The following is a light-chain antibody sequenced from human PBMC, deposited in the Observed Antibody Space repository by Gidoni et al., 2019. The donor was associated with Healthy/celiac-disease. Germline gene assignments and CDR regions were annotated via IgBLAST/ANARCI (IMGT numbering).Light chain of an antibody. CDR2: DAS. CDR1: QSVSSY. CDR3: QQRSNLLT. V-gene: IGKV3-11*01. Sequence: PGERATLSCRASQSVSSYLAWYQQKPGQSPRLLIYDASNRATGIPARFSGSGSGTDFTLTISSIEPEDFAVYYCQQRSNLLTFGGGTKVEIK. J-gene: IGKJ4*01.